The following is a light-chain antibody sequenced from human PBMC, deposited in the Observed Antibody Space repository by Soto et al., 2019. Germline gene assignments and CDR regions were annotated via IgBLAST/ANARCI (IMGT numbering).Light chain of an antibody. J-gene: IGKJ2*01. CDR1: QSVSSSY. Sequence: EIVLTQSPGTLSLSPGERATLSCRASQSVSSSYLAWYQQKPGQAPRLLIYGASSRATGIPGRFSGSGSGTDFTLTISRLEPEDFAVYSCQQYGSSPPYTFGQGTKVDIK. CDR2: GAS. CDR3: QQYGSSPPYT. V-gene: IGKV3-20*01.